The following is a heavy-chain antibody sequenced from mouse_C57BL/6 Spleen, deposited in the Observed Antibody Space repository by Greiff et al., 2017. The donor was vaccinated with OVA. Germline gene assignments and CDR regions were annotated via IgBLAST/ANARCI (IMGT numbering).Heavy chain of an antibody. CDR3: ARGGDYYGSEDY. J-gene: IGHJ2*01. CDR1: GYTFTSYW. CDR2: IDPSDSYT. D-gene: IGHD1-1*01. V-gene: IGHV1-59*01. Sequence: VQLQQPGAELVRPGTSVKLSCKASGYTFTSYWMHWVKQRPGQGLEWIGVIDPSDSYTNYNQKFKGKATLTVDTSSSTAYMQLSSLTSEDSAVYYCARGGDYYGSEDYWGQGTTLTVSS.